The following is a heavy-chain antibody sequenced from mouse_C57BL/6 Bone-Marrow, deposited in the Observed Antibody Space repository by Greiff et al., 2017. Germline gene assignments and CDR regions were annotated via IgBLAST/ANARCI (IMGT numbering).Heavy chain of an antibody. Sequence: QVQLQQPGPELVKPGASVKLSCKASGYTFTSYYINWVKQRPGQGLEWIGWIYPRDGSTKYNEKFKGKATLTVDTSSSTAYMELLSLTSEDSAVYFCAGSLVSAGGEFAYWGQGTLVTVSA. D-gene: IGHD2-2*01. CDR1: GYTFTSYY. J-gene: IGHJ3*01. CDR3: AGSLVSAGGEFAY. V-gene: IGHV1-85*01. CDR2: IYPRDGST.